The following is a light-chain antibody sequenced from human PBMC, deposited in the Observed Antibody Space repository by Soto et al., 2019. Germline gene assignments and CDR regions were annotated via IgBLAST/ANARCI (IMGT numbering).Light chain of an antibody. J-gene: IGKJ4*01. Sequence: DLQMTQSPSSVPASVGDRVTITCRASQNIGDWLAWYQQKPGKVPQLLIYDASSLQSGVPSRFTGSRSGPIFTLVISSLQPEDFATYYCQQSNIFPFTFGGGTKVDIK. V-gene: IGKV1-12*02. CDR2: DAS. CDR1: QNIGDW. CDR3: QQSNIFPFT.